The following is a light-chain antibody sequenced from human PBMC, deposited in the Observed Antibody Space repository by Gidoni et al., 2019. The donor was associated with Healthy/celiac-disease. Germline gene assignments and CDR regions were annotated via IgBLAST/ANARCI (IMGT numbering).Light chain of an antibody. J-gene: IGKJ2*01. Sequence: ELVFTPSPGTLSLSPGESATLPCRVSQSVSSSYLAWYQQQPGQSPRLLIYGAATRATGIPDRFSGSGSGTDFTLTISRLEPEDFAVYYCQQYGSSPPTYTFGQGTKLEIK. CDR3: QQYGSSPPTYT. CDR1: QSVSSSY. CDR2: GAA. V-gene: IGKV3-20*01.